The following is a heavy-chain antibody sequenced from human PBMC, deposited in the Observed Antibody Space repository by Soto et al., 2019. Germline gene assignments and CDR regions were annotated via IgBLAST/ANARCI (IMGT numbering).Heavy chain of an antibody. CDR2: IVPIYGTR. V-gene: IGHV1-69*13. Sequence: ASVKVSCKASGGTFSRYAFSWVRQAPGQGLEWMGGIVPIYGTRGFAQKFQGRLTITADEPTRTAYMELSSLRSEDTAVYYCARDLDYYGSGSHYYYGMGVWGQGTTVTVSS. CDR1: GGTFSRYA. J-gene: IGHJ6*02. D-gene: IGHD3-10*01. CDR3: ARDLDYYGSGSHYYYGMGV.